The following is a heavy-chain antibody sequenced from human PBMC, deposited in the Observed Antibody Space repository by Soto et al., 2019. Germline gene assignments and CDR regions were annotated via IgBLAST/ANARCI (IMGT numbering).Heavy chain of an antibody. Sequence: ETLSLTCAVSGGSISSSNWWSWVRQPPGKGLEWIGEIYHSGSTNYNPSLKSRVTISVDKSKNQFSLKLSSVTAADTAVYYCARVAVAGHYYYGMDVWGQGTTVTVSS. J-gene: IGHJ6*02. CDR3: ARVAVAGHYYYGMDV. D-gene: IGHD6-19*01. CDR1: GGSISSSNW. CDR2: IYHSGST. V-gene: IGHV4-4*02.